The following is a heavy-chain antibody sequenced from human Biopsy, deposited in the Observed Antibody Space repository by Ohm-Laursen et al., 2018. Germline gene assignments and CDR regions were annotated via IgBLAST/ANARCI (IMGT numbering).Heavy chain of an antibody. V-gene: IGHV4-61*01. CDR2: IYDRGSTA. CDR1: GDSVSSGSFY. Sequence: SETLSLTCTVSGDSVSSGSFYWTWIRQPPGQGLEYIGYIYDRGSTANYNPSLESRVTMSVDMVKNQFSLKLSSVTAADTAIYYCARGMRSSGWPYFDSWGQGTLVTVSS. D-gene: IGHD6-19*01. CDR3: ARGMRSSGWPYFDS. J-gene: IGHJ4*02.